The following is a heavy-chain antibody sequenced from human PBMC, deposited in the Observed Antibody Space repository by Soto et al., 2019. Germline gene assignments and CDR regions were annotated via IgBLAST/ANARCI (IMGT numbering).Heavy chain of an antibody. Sequence: EVQLLESGGDLVQPGGSLRLSCAASGFAFSNYAVTWVRQAQGKGLEWVSSISRSSNVIYYADSVKGRFIISRDNSKNTLYLQMNSLRAEDTARYYCAKDPTGDYIGEVDDWGQGTVVTVSS. J-gene: IGHJ4*02. V-gene: IGHV3-23*01. D-gene: IGHD4-17*01. CDR3: AKDPTGDYIGEVDD. CDR2: ISRSSNVI. CDR1: GFAFSNYA.